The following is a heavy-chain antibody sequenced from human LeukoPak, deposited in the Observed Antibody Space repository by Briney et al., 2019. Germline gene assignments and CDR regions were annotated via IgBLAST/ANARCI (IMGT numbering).Heavy chain of an antibody. J-gene: IGHJ4*02. V-gene: IGHV3-7*01. CDR1: GFTFSNYG. CDR3: ARALGDSSGYYYQPTDY. CDR2: INQDGSEK. Sequence: GGSLGLSCAASGFTFSNYGMSWVRQAPGKGLEWVASINQDGSEKYYVDSVKGRFTISRDNAQNSLYLQMNSLRAEDTAVYYCARALGDSSGYYYQPTDYWGQGTLVTVSS. D-gene: IGHD3-22*01.